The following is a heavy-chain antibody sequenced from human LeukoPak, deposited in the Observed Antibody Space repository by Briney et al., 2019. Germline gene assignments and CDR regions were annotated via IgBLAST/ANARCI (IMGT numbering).Heavy chain of an antibody. CDR2: INHSGST. Sequence: SETLSLTCAVYGGSFSGYYWSWIRQPPGKGLEWIGEINHSGSTNYNPSHKSRVTISVDTSKNQFSLKLSSVTAADTAVYYCAREFGVNWFDPWGQGTLVTVSS. CDR1: GGSFSGYY. CDR3: AREFGVNWFDP. D-gene: IGHD3-10*01. J-gene: IGHJ5*02. V-gene: IGHV4-34*01.